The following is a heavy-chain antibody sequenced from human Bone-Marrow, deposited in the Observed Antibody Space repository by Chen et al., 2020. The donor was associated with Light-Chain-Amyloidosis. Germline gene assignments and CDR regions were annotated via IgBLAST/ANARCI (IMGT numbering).Heavy chain of an antibody. J-gene: IGHJ1*01. Sequence: DVQLLESGGGLVQPGGSLRLSCAASGFTFSDHFMDWVRHAPGKGLEWIARVRNKANSHATEYVSSVRGRFTISRDDSTNSLYLQMNGLQAEDTAVYYCAGVLHYYFQYWGQGTRVTVSS. D-gene: IGHD1-26*01. CDR3: AGVLHYYFQY. V-gene: IGHV3-72*01. CDR2: VRNKANSHAT. CDR1: GFTFSDHF.